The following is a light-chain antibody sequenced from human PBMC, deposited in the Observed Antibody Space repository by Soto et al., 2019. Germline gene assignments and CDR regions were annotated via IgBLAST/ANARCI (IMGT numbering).Light chain of an antibody. CDR1: QSVSSY. CDR2: DAS. CDR3: QQPSTWPPT. V-gene: IGKV3-11*01. J-gene: IGKJ5*01. Sequence: TGLTQSAATVSLSPKGRATLSCRASQSVSSYLAWYQQKPGQAPRLLLYDASNRAPGIPARFSGRGSGTDLTLTISSLEPEDFALYYCQQPSTWPPTSGQRTRLEIK.